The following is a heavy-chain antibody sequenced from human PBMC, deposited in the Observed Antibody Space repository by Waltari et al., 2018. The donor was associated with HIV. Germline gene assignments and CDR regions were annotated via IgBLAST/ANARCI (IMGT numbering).Heavy chain of an antibody. CDR1: GYTFTSYD. D-gene: IGHD6-6*01. Sequence: QVQLVQSGAEVKKPGASVKVSCKASGYTFTSYDIHWVRQATGQGLEWMERMSPNRGKTGDAQKFTGRVTMTRNTSISTAYMELSSLRSEDTAVYYCARGYSSSSWVWFDPWGQGTLVTVSS. CDR2: MSPNRGKT. CDR3: ARGYSSSSWVWFDP. J-gene: IGHJ5*02. V-gene: IGHV1-8*01.